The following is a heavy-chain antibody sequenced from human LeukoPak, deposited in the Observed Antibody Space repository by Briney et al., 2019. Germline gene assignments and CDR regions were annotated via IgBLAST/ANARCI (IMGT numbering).Heavy chain of an antibody. D-gene: IGHD3-10*01. CDR3: ATHDEGSYFET. Sequence: PSETLSLTCTVSGGSVRSSRPYWGWIRQSPGKGLEWIGSVYYVGNAYYRPSLLSRATISIDTSKTHISLRLPSVTATDTGIYYCATHDEGSYFETWGQGALVTVSS. J-gene: IGHJ5*02. V-gene: IGHV4-39*02. CDR1: GGSVRSSRPY. CDR2: VYYVGNA.